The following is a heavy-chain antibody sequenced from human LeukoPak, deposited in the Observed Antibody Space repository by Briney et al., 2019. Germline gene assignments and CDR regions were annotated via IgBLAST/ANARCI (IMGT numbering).Heavy chain of an antibody. Sequence: SETLSLTCAVSGGSISSGGYSWSWIRQPPGKGLEWIGYIYHSGSTYYNPSLKSRVTISVDRSKNQFSLKLSSVTAADTAVYYCARELPYQLGFDPWGQGTLVTVSS. J-gene: IGHJ5*02. CDR3: ARELPYQLGFDP. V-gene: IGHV4-30-2*01. CDR1: GGSISSGGYS. D-gene: IGHD1-1*01. CDR2: IYHSGST.